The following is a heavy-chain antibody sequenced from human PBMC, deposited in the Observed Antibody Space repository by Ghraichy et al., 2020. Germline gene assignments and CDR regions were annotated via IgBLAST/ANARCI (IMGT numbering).Heavy chain of an antibody. CDR2: IYHSGTT. Sequence: SETLSLTCAVSGYSISSGFYWGWIRQPPGKGLEWIGSIYHSGTTYYNPSLKSRLTISVDTSKNHLSLKLTSVTAADTAVYYCARGHYYDSSGYYFWGQGTLVTVSS. CDR1: GYSISSGFY. J-gene: IGHJ4*02. D-gene: IGHD3-22*01. CDR3: ARGHYYDSSGYYF. V-gene: IGHV4-38-2*01.